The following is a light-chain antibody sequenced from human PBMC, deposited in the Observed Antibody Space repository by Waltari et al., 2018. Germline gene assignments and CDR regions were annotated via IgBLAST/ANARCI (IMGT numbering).Light chain of an antibody. CDR2: KNN. J-gene: IGLJ3*02. Sequence: QSVLTQPPSASGTPGQRVTFSSSGSTPNIGSNYVYWYQQLPGAAPRLIVYKNNQRPSGVPDRFSGSKSGTSASLAISGLRSEDEADYYCAAWDDNLSGQFGGGTKLTVL. V-gene: IGLV1-47*01. CDR3: AAWDDNLSGQ. CDR1: TPNIGSNY.